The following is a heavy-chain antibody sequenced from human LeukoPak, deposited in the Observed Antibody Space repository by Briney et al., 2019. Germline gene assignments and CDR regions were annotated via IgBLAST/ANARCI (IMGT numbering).Heavy chain of an antibody. D-gene: IGHD1-26*01. Sequence: GGSLRLSCAASGCTFSSCAMHWARQAPAKGLEGVAVRSYDGSKKYYADSLKGRFTISRDNSKNTLYLQMNSLRAADTAVYYCARENGSYDMSAFDIWGQGTLVTVSS. V-gene: IGHV3-30-3*01. CDR1: GCTFSSCA. CDR3: ARENGSYDMSAFDI. J-gene: IGHJ3*02. CDR2: RSYDGSKK.